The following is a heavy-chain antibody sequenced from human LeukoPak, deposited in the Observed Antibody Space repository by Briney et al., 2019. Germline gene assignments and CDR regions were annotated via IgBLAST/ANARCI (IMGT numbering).Heavy chain of an antibody. D-gene: IGHD3-3*01. CDR1: GGPISSYY. Sequence: SDTLSLPCTVSGGPISSYYWSWIRQPAGKGLEWIGRIYTSGSTNYNPSLKSRVTMSVDTSKNQFSLKLSSVTAADTAVYYCAREAHYDFWSGSSHGGVDVWGQGTTVTVSS. J-gene: IGHJ6*02. V-gene: IGHV4-4*07. CDR3: AREAHYDFWSGSSHGGVDV. CDR2: IYTSGST.